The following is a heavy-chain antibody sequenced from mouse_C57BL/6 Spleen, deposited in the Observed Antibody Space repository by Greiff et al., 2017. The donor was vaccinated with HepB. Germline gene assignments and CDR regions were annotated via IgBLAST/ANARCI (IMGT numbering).Heavy chain of an antibody. CDR2: ISYDGSN. V-gene: IGHV3-6*01. D-gene: IGHD2-5*01. J-gene: IGHJ3*01. CDR1: GYSITSGYY. CDR3: ARDRSNYGFSFAY. Sequence: EVKLVESGPGLVKPSQSLSLTCSVTGYSITSGYYWNWIRQFPGNKLEWMGYISYDGSNNYNPSLKNRISITRDTSKNQFFLKLNSVTTEDTATYYCARDRSNYGFSFAYWGQGTLVTVSA.